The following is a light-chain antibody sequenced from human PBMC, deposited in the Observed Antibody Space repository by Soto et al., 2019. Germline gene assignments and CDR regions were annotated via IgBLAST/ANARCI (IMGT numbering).Light chain of an antibody. Sequence: DIVLTQSPGTLSLSPGERATLSCRASKGVSSHYLARYQQQPGQAPRLLIYAASSRATGIPVRFSCSGSGTDSTLTISRLEPEDFAVYYCQHFSNSPSITFGQGTRLEIK. CDR1: KGVSSHY. CDR3: QHFSNSPSIT. J-gene: IGKJ5*01. CDR2: AAS. V-gene: IGKV3-20*01.